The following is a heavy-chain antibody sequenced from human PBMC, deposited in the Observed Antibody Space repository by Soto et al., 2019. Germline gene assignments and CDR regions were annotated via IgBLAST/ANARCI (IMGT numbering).Heavy chain of an antibody. CDR2: IYPGDSDT. J-gene: IGHJ6*04. CDR1: GYSFTSYW. CDR3: ARHAFGSSRGVGYSYGMDV. V-gene: IGHV5-51*01. Sequence: PGESLKISCKGSGYSFTSYWIGWVRQMPVKGLECMGIIYPGDSDTRYSPSFQGQVTISADKSISTAYLQWSSLKASYTAMYYCARHAFGSSRGVGYSYGMDVWGEGTTVAVCS. D-gene: IGHD6-6*01.